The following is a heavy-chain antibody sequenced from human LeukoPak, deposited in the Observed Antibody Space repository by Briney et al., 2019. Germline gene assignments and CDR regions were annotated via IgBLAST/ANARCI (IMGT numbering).Heavy chain of an antibody. CDR1: GCTFSSYA. Sequence: PGASRRLSCAASGCTFSSYAMSGVRQAPGKGLEWVSAISGSGGSTYYADSVKGRFTISRDNSKNTMYLQMNSLRAEDTAVYYCAKQYSSSFLDWSDPWGQGTLVTVSS. V-gene: IGHV3-23*01. D-gene: IGHD6-6*01. J-gene: IGHJ5*02. CDR3: AKQYSSSFLDWSDP. CDR2: ISGSGGST.